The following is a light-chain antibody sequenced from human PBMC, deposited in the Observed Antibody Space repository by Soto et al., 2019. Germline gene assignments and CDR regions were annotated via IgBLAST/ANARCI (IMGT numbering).Light chain of an antibody. Sequence: DIVMTQSPDSLAVSLGERATINCKSSQSLLYSSNNKNYLAWYQHQPGQPPKLLIYWASTRESGVPDRFSVSGSGTDFTLTISSLQAEDVAVYYCQQYYSTPPTCGGGTQVEIK. CDR3: QQYYSTPPT. V-gene: IGKV4-1*01. CDR2: WAS. CDR1: QSLLYSSNNKNY. J-gene: IGKJ4*01.